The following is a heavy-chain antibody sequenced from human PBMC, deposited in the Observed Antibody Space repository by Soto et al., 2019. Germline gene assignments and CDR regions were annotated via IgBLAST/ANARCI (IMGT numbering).Heavy chain of an antibody. Sequence: GGSLRLSCAASGFNFNAYVRNWVRQAPGKGLEWVSYISSSGDSIYHADSVKGRFTISRDNAKNSLYLQMNSLRAEDTAVYYCAREFTMVRGTSYWGQGTLVTVSS. CDR2: ISSSGDSI. J-gene: IGHJ4*02. CDR1: GFNFNAYV. V-gene: IGHV3-11*01. D-gene: IGHD3-10*01. CDR3: AREFTMVRGTSY.